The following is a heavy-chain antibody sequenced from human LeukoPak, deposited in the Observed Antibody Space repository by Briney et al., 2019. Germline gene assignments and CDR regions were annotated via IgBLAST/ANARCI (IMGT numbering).Heavy chain of an antibody. CDR3: ARVLHWGYDY. CDR1: GYTFTSYG. V-gene: IGHV1-18*01. CDR2: ISAYNGNP. Sequence: ASVKVSCKASGYTFTSYGISWVRRASGQGLEWMGWISAYNGNPNYAQKLQVRVTMTTDTSTSTAYMELRSLRSDDTAVYYCARVLHWGYDYWGQGTLVTVSS. J-gene: IGHJ4*02. D-gene: IGHD7-27*01.